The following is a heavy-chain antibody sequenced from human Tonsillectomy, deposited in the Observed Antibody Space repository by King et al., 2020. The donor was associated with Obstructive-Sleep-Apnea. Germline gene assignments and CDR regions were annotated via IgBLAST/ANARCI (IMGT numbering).Heavy chain of an antibody. CDR1: GYTFTSYG. CDR3: TRSITMIVVDAFDI. V-gene: IGHV1-18*01. CDR2: ISAYNGNT. Sequence: QLVESGAAVKKPGASVKVSCKASGYTFTSYGISWVRQAPGQGLEWLGGISAYNGNTNYAQKLQGRVTMTTDTFTSTAYMELRSLRSDDTAVYYCTRSITMIVVDAFDIWGQGTMVTVSS. J-gene: IGHJ3*02. D-gene: IGHD3-22*01.